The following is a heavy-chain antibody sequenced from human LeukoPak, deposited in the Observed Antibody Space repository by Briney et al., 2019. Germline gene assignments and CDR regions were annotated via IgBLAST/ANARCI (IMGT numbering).Heavy chain of an antibody. D-gene: IGHD2/OR15-2a*01. V-gene: IGHV3-30-3*01. Sequence: GGSLRLSCAASGFTFSSYAMSWVRQAPGKGLEWVAVISYDGSNKYYADSVKGRFTISRDNSKNTLYLQMNSLRAEDTAVYYCATNERGTFFASFDYWGQGTLVTVSS. J-gene: IGHJ4*02. CDR1: GFTFSSYA. CDR2: ISYDGSNK. CDR3: ATNERGTFFASFDY.